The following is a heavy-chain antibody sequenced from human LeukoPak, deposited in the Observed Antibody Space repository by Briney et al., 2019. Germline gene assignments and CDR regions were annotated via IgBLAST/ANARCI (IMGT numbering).Heavy chain of an antibody. J-gene: IGHJ6*03. CDR2: IYSSGST. D-gene: IGHD4-17*01. CDR1: GGPINYNY. Sequence: PSETLSLTCTVSGGPINYNYWSWIRQPPGKRLEYIGYIYSSGSTNYNPSLKGRVTISLDTSKDQFSLKLTSVTAADTAVYYCARAGTTPNYYYYMDVWGKGTTVTVSS. CDR3: ARAGTTPNYYYYMDV. V-gene: IGHV4-59*08.